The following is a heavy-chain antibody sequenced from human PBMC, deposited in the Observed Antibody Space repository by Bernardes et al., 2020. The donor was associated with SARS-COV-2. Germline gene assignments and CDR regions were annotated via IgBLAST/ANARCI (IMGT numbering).Heavy chain of an antibody. CDR3: ARAPRFCTGGTCYGGFDI. V-gene: IGHV3-33*08. J-gene: IGHJ3*02. CDR1: GFTFSNYG. CDR2: IWYDGTNK. D-gene: IGHD2-15*01. Sequence: AGSLSLSCAASGFTFSNYGMHWVRQAPGKGLEWVAVIWYDGTNKYFVDSVKGRFTISRDSSKNTVYLQMNSLRDDDTAVYHCARAPRFCTGGTCYGGFDIWGQGTLVTVSS.